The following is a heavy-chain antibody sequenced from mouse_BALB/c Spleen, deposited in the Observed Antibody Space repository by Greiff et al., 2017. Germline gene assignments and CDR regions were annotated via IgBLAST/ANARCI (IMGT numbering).Heavy chain of an antibody. CDR2: INPSSGYT. V-gene: IGHV1-4*01. Sequence: VQLQQSGAELARPGASVKMSCKASGYTFTSYTMHWVKQRPGQGLEWIGYINPSSGYTNYNQKFKDKATLTADKSFSTAYMQLSSLTSEDSAVYYCARKGIYGNFLFDYWGQGTTLTVSS. CDR3: ARKGIYGNFLFDY. J-gene: IGHJ2*01. CDR1: GYTFTSYT. D-gene: IGHD2-1*01.